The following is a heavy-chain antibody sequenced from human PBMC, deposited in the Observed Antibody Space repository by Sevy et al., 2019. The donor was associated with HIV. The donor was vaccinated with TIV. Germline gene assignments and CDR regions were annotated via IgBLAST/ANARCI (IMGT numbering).Heavy chain of an antibody. CDR1: GYTFTSYG. V-gene: IGHV1-18*04. J-gene: IGHJ4*02. Sequence: ASVKVSCKASGYTFTSYGISWVRQAPGQGLEWMGWISAYNGNTNYAQKLQGRVTMTTDTSTSTAYMELRSLRSDDTAVYYCEWVAVAGLTFDYWGQGTLVTVSS. CDR2: ISAYNGNT. CDR3: EWVAVAGLTFDY. D-gene: IGHD6-19*01.